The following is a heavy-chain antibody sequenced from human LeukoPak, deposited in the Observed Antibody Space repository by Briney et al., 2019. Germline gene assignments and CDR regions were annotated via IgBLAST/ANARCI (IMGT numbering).Heavy chain of an antibody. V-gene: IGHV3-23*01. J-gene: IGHJ4*02. D-gene: IGHD2-15*01. CDR1: GFTFNTYA. Sequence: PGASLRLSCAASGFTFNTYAMSWVRQAPGKGLEWDSGISNSASYTYYADSVRGRFTISRDNSKNTLYLQMNSLRGEDTAIYYCAKDYSGVNWGQGTLVTVSS. CDR2: ISNSASYT. CDR3: AKDYSGVN.